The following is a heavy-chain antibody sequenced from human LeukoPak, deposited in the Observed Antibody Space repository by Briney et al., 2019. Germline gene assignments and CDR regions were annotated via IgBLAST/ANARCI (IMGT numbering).Heavy chain of an antibody. Sequence: SENLSLTCAVSGGSISSSNWWSWVRQPPGKGLEWIGEIYHSGSTNYNPSLKSRVTISVDKSKNQFSLKLSSVTAADTAVYYCARGSGYSSGWYITAEYFQHWGQGTLVTASS. CDR2: IYHSGST. CDR3: ARGSGYSSGWYITAEYFQH. J-gene: IGHJ1*01. CDR1: GGSISSSNW. D-gene: IGHD6-19*01. V-gene: IGHV4-4*02.